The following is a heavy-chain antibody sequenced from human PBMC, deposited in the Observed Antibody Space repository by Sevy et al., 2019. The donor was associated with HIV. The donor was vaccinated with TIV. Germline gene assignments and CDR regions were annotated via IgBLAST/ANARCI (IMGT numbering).Heavy chain of an antibody. V-gene: IGHV3-30-3*01. Sequence: GGSLRLSCAASGFTFSSYPMHWVRQAPGKGLEGVSFISFDGTDKYYADSVKGRLTITRDNSKNILFLQMNSLRAEDTAFYYCVRETTMLPRGAFDFWGQGTMVTVSS. CDR1: GFTFSSYP. CDR2: ISFDGTDK. D-gene: IGHD3-10*01. J-gene: IGHJ3*01. CDR3: VRETTMLPRGAFDF.